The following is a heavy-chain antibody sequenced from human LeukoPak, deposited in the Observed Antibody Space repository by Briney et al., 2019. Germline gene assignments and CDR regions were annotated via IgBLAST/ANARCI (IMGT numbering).Heavy chain of an antibody. Sequence: GGSLRLSCAASGFSFGDSDMNWFRRAPGEGPQWVANINYLGLRTYYADSVKGRSTIARDNSKNMLFLQMDGLRVEDTALYYCAKDPNWEGGYWGQGTLVTVSS. CDR3: AKDPNWEGGY. D-gene: IGHD1-26*01. J-gene: IGHJ4*02. V-gene: IGHV3-23*01. CDR2: INYLGLRT. CDR1: GFSFGDSD.